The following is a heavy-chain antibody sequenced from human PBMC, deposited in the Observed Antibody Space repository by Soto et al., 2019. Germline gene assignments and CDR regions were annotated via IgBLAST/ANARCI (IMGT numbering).Heavy chain of an antibody. D-gene: IGHD5-18*01. Sequence: PSETLSLPCAVYRGSLSGYYCSCVRQPPRKGLEWIWEINHSGSTNYNPSLKSRVTISVDTSKNQFSLELSSVTAADTAVYYCARERRIQPDVGHYFYYGMDVWGQGTTVS. J-gene: IGHJ6*02. CDR2: INHSGST. CDR3: ARERRIQPDVGHYFYYGMDV. CDR1: RGSLSGYY. V-gene: IGHV4-34*01.